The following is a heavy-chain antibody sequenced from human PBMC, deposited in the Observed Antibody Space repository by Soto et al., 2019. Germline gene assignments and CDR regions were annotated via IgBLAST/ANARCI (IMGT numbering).Heavy chain of an antibody. D-gene: IGHD6-13*01. CDR3: ARDRGSSWSYHYYGMDV. V-gene: IGHV3-23*01. CDR2: ILDGGGSA. J-gene: IGHJ6*02. CDR1: GFTFSSYA. Sequence: EVQLLDSGGGLVQPGGSLRLSCAASGFTFSSYAMSWVRQAPGKGLEWVSSILDGGGSAYSADSVRGRFTISRDNSKNTLYLQLNSLRAADTALYYCARDRGSSWSYHYYGMDVWGQGTTVTVSS.